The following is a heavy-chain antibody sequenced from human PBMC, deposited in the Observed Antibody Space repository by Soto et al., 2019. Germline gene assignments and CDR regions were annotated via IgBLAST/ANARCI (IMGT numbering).Heavy chain of an antibody. Sequence: PSETLSLTCTVSGGSISSYYWRWIRQPPGKGLEWIGYIYYSGSTNYNPSLKSRVTISVDTSKNQFSLKLSSVTAADTAVYYCARDRGTGALDYWGQGTLVTVSS. J-gene: IGHJ4*02. V-gene: IGHV4-59*01. D-gene: IGHD7-27*01. CDR2: IYYSGST. CDR1: GGSISSYY. CDR3: ARDRGTGALDY.